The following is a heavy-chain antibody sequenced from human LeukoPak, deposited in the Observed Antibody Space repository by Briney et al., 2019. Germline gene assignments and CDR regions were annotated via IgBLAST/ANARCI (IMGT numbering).Heavy chain of an antibody. D-gene: IGHD4-23*01. Sequence: ASVKVSCKASGYTFTGYYMHWVRQAPGQGLEWVGWINPNSGGTNYAQKFQGRVTLTRDTSISTAYMELSRLRSDDTAVYYCASSTGITVVTYAFDIWGQGTMVTVSS. CDR1: GYTFTGYY. CDR3: ASSTGITVVTYAFDI. J-gene: IGHJ3*02. CDR2: INPNSGGT. V-gene: IGHV1-2*02.